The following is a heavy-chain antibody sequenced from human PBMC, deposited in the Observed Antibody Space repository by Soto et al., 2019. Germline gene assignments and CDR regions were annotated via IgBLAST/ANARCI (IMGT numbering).Heavy chain of an antibody. J-gene: IGHJ4*02. Sequence: EEQLVEFGGGFAQPGRSLRLSSAASGFTFNDYSMHWVRQAPGKGLEWVSGISGNSGAIGYAESAKGRFTISRDNXKXXRHLEMNSVRAEDSALYYCAKGSAAAGGKIGYFDYWGQGTVVTVSS. CDR3: AKGSAAAGGKIGYFDY. V-gene: IGHV3-9*01. D-gene: IGHD6-13*01. CDR2: ISGNSGAI. CDR1: GFTFNDYS.